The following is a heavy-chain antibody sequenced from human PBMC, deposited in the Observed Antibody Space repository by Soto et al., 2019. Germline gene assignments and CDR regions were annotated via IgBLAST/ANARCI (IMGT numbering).Heavy chain of an antibody. J-gene: IGHJ4*02. V-gene: IGHV3-30*18. CDR2: ISYDGSNK. CDR3: AKHSSMGFDY. Sequence: GGSLRLSCAASGFTFSSYGMHWVRQAPGKGLEWVAVISYDGSNKYYADSVKGRFTISRDNSKNTLYLQMNSLRAEDTAVYYCAKHSSMGFDYWGQGTLVTVSS. CDR1: GFTFSSYG. D-gene: IGHD3-10*01.